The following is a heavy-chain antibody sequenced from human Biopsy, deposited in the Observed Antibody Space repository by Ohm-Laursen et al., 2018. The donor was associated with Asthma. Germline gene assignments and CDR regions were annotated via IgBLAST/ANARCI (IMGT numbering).Heavy chain of an antibody. CDR1: GGSISSYY. Sequence: SDTLSLTCTVSGGSISSYYWSWIRQPPGKGLEWIGYIYFSGSTNYNPSLKSRVTMSVDTSKNQFSLKLRSVTAADAAVYYCARGISRVTGLFDHFDSWGQGTLVTVSS. CDR2: IYFSGST. V-gene: IGHV4-59*07. CDR3: ARGISRVTGLFDHFDS. J-gene: IGHJ4*02. D-gene: IGHD2-21*02.